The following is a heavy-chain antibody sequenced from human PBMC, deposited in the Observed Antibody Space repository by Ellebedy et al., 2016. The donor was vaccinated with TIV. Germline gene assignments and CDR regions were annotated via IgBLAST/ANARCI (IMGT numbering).Heavy chain of an antibody. CDR3: ARGGFGSWFDY. J-gene: IGHJ4*02. D-gene: IGHD6-13*01. CDR1: GFTFSNYA. CDR2: ISGSGDST. Sequence: GESLKISCAASGFTFSNYAMNWVRQAPGKGLEWVSLISGSGDSTYYADSVKGRFTISRDNSKNTVYLQMNSLRAEVTAVYYCARGGFGSWFDYWGQGTLAAVSS. V-gene: IGHV3-23*01.